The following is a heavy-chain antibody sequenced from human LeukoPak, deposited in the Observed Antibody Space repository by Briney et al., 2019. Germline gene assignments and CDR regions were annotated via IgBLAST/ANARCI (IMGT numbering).Heavy chain of an antibody. V-gene: IGHV3-21*01. CDR2: ISGSDNYI. Sequence: GGSLRLSCVASGFTFSLYNMNWVRQAPGKGLEWVSSISGSDNYIFYADSVKGRFTISRDNAKDSLFLQMDSLRAEDTAVYYCARDEGLPAEYFQHWGQGTLVTVSS. J-gene: IGHJ1*01. CDR1: GFTFSLYN. D-gene: IGHD4-11*01. CDR3: ARDEGLPAEYFQH.